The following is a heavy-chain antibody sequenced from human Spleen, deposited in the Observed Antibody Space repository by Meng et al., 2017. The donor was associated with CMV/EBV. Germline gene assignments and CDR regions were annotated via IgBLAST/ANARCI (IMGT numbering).Heavy chain of an antibody. V-gene: IGHV3-9*01. CDR3: AKDVVGAATTYYFDY. CDR2: INWNSDNI. CDR1: GFIFHDYT. J-gene: IGHJ4*02. D-gene: IGHD4-11*01. Sequence: SLKISCTASGFIFHDYTMHWVRQVPGKGLEWVSGINWNSDNIFYADFVKGRFTISRDNAKNSLYLQMNSLRAEDTALYYCAKDVVGAATTYYFDYWGQGTLVTVSS.